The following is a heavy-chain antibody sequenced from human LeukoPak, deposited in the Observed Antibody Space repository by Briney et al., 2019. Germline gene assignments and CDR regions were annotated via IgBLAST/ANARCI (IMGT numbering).Heavy chain of an antibody. CDR2: INHSGST. V-gene: IGHV4-34*01. D-gene: IGHD3-3*01. CDR1: GGSFSGYY. CDR3: ARAPQSNYDFWSQSGNWFDP. Sequence: PSETLSLTCAVYGGSFSGYYWSWIRQPPGKGLEWIEEINHSGSTNYNPSLKSRVTISVDTSKNQFSLKLSSVTAADTAVYYCARAPQSNYDFWSQSGNWFDPWGQGTLVTVSS. J-gene: IGHJ5*02.